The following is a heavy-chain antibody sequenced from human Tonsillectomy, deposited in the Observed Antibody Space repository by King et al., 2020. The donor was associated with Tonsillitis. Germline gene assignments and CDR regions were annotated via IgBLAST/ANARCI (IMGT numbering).Heavy chain of an antibody. D-gene: IGHD5-18*01. CDR3: AKANHGTAITYYYGMDV. CDR2: ISYDGSNK. CDR1: GFTFSSYG. V-gene: IGHV3-30*18. Sequence: QLVQSGGGVVQPGRSLRLSCAASGFTFSSYGMHWVRQAPGKGLEWVAVISYDGSNKYYADSVKGRFTISRDNYKNTLYLQMNSLRAEDTAVYYCAKANHGTAITYYYGMDVWGQGTTVTVSS. J-gene: IGHJ6*02.